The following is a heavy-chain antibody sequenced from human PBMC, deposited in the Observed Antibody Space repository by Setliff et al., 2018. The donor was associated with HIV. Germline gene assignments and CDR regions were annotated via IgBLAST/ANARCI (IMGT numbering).Heavy chain of an antibody. CDR3: ARDRPPSTVDMLGAFDR. CDR1: RGSISRYY. CDR2: IYYTGTT. Sequence: SETLSLTCTVSRGSISRYYWSWIRQPPGKGLEWIGYIYYTGTTKYNPSLKSRGTMSVDTSKKQLSLKLSSLTAADTAVYYRARDRPPSTVDMLGAFDRWGQGTMVTVSS. D-gene: IGHD4-17*01. J-gene: IGHJ3*02. V-gene: IGHV4-59*01.